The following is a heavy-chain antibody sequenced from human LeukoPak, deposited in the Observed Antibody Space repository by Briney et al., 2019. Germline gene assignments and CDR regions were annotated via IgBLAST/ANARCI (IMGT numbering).Heavy chain of an antibody. Sequence: GASVKVSCKASGGTFSSYAISWVRQAPGQGLEWMGGIIPIFGTANYAQKLQGRVTMTTDTSTSTAYMELRSLRSDDTAVYYCARGGYSSSCDYWGQGTLVTVSS. D-gene: IGHD6-13*01. CDR1: GGTFSSYA. J-gene: IGHJ4*02. V-gene: IGHV1-69*05. CDR2: IIPIFGTA. CDR3: ARGGYSSSCDY.